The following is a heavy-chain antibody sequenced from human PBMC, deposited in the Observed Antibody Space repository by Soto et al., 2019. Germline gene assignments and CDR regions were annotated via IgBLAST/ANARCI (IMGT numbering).Heavy chain of an antibody. CDR1: GDSVSSNSAA. Sequence: QTLSLTFAISGDSVSSNSAACNLIRHSPSRGLEWLGRTYYRSKWYNDYAVSVKSRITINPDTSKNQFSLQLNSVTPEDTAVYYCARELPIFGVVIFYGMDVWGQGTTVTVSS. CDR3: ARELPIFGVVIFYGMDV. J-gene: IGHJ6*02. CDR2: TYYRSKWYN. D-gene: IGHD3-3*01. V-gene: IGHV6-1*01.